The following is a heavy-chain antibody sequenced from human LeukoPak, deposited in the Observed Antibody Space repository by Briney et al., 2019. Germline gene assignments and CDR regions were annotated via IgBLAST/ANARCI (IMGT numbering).Heavy chain of an antibody. D-gene: IGHD5-24*01. CDR3: ARHRSGWLQSSFDY. CDR1: GGSISSSSYY. J-gene: IGHJ4*02. Sequence: PSETLSLTCTVSGGSISSSSYYWGWIRQPPGKGLEWIGSIYYSGSTYYNPSLKSRVTIPVDTSKNQFSLKLSSVTAADTAVYYCARHRSGWLQSSFDYWGQGTLVTVSS. CDR2: IYYSGST. V-gene: IGHV4-39*01.